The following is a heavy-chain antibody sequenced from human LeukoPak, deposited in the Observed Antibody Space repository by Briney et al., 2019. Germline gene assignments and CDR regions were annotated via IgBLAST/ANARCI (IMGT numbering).Heavy chain of an antibody. J-gene: IGHJ4*02. D-gene: IGHD4-17*01. CDR1: GGSISSYY. V-gene: IGHV4-59*01. CDR3: ARDVYGGYDY. CDR2: IYYSGST. Sequence: PSETLSLTCTVSGGSISSYYWSWIRQPPGKGLEWIGYIYYSGSTNYNPSLKSRVTITVDTSKNQFSLKLSSVTAADTAVYYCARDVYGGYDYWGQRTLVTVSS.